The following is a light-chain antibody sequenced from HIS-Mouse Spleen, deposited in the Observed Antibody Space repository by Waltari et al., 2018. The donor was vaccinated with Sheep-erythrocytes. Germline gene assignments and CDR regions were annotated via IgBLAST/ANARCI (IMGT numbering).Light chain of an antibody. CDR3: QQYNNWPPGT. CDR1: QSVSSN. CDR2: GAS. Sequence: EIVMTQSQAPLSVSPGERATLSCRASQSVSSNLAWYQQKPGQAPRLLIYGASTRATGIPARFSGSGSGTEFTLTISSMQSEDFAVYYCQQYNNWPPGTFGQGTKLEIK. J-gene: IGKJ2*02. V-gene: IGKV3-15*01.